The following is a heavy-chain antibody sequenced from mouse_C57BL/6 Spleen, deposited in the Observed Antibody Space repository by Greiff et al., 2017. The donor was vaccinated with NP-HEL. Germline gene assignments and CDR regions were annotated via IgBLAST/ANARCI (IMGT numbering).Heavy chain of an antibody. V-gene: IGHV1-18*01. CDR3: ARDSAGPAWFAY. CDR2: INTNNGGT. Sequence: EVQLQQSGPELVKPGASVKIPCKASGYTFTDYNMDWVKQSHGKSLEWIGDINTNNGGTIYNQKSKGKATLTVDKSSSTAYMERRSMTSEDTAVYYCARDSAGPAWFAYWGQGTLVTVSA. D-gene: IGHD3-2*02. J-gene: IGHJ3*01. CDR1: GYTFTDYN.